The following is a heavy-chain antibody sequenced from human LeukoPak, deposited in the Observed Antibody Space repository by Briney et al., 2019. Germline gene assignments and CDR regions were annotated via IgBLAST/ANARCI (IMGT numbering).Heavy chain of an antibody. J-gene: IGHJ4*02. CDR3: SSPYCTDDVCYPGY. CDR2: IRSKANSYAT. CDR1: GFTFSGSA. Sequence: GGSLRLSCAASGFTFSGSAMHWVRQASGKGLEWVGRIRSKANSYATAYAASVQGRFTISRDDSKNTAYLQMNSLETEDTAVYYCSSPYCTDDVCYPGYWGQGTLVTVSS. V-gene: IGHV3-73*01. D-gene: IGHD2-8*01.